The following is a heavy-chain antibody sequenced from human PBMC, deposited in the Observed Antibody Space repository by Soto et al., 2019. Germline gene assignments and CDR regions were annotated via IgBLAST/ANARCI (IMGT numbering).Heavy chain of an antibody. D-gene: IGHD2-21*02. CDR3: ARAMVVTQNWFDP. CDR1: GGSISSGNYY. CDR2: IYYSGST. J-gene: IGHJ5*02. V-gene: IGHV4-30-4*01. Sequence: SETLSLTCTVSGGSISSGNYYWSWIRQPPGKGLEWIGYIYYSGSTYYNPSLKSRVTISLDTSKNQFSLKLSSVTAADTAVYYCARAMVVTQNWFDPWGQGTLVTVSS.